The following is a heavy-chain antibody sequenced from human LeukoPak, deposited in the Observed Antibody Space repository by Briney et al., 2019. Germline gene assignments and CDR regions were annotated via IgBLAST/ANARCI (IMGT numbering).Heavy chain of an antibody. CDR2: INHSGST. V-gene: IGHV4-34*01. Sequence: SETLSLTCAVYGGSFSGYYWSWIRQPPGKGLEWIGEINHSGSTNYNPSLKSRVTMSVDTSKNQFSLKLSSVTAADTAVYYCARDWSIAVAGDAFDIWGQGTMVTVSS. CDR1: GGSFSGYY. D-gene: IGHD6-19*01. J-gene: IGHJ3*02. CDR3: ARDWSIAVAGDAFDI.